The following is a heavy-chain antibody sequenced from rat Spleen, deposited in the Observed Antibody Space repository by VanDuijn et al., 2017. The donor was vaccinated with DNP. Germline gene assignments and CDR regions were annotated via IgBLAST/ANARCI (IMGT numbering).Heavy chain of an antibody. J-gene: IGHJ2*01. V-gene: IGHV2-6*01. D-gene: IGHD4-3*01. CDR1: GFSLTSYP. CDR2: IWTGGST. CDR3: ARSGYQYYFAY. Sequence: QVQLKESGPGLVQPSQTLSLTCTVSGFSLTSYPVGWVRQPTGKGLEWMGIIWTGGSTYYNSALKSRLSISRDTSKSQVFLKVNSLQTEDTAMYFCARSGYQYYFAYWGQGVMVTVSS.